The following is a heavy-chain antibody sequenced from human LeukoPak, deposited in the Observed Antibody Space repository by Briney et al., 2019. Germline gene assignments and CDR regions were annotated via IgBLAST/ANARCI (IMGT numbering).Heavy chain of an antibody. CDR1: GFTFSSYG. D-gene: IGHD2-2*01. J-gene: IGHJ6*02. CDR2: ISYDGSNK. CDR3: ARSTSKLYYYYGMDV. Sequence: PGGSLRLSCAASGFTFSSYGMHWVRQAPGKGLEWVAVISYDGSNKYYADSVKGRFTISRDNAKNSLYLQMNGLRDEDTAVYYCARSTSKLYYYYGMDVWGQGTTVTVSS. V-gene: IGHV3-30*03.